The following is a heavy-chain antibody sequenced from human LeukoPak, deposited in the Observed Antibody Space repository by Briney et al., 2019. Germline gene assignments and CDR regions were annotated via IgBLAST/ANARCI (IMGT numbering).Heavy chain of an antibody. J-gene: IGHJ3*02. Sequence: PGGSLRLSCAASGFTFSSYGMHWVRQAPGKGLEWVAFIRYDGSNKYYADSVKGRFTISRDNSKNTLYLQMNSLRAEDTAVYYCAKDLSVVVPAAIQEASDDDAFDIWGQGTMVTVSS. V-gene: IGHV3-30*02. CDR3: AKDLSVVVPAAIQEASDDDAFDI. D-gene: IGHD2-2*02. CDR1: GFTFSSYG. CDR2: IRYDGSNK.